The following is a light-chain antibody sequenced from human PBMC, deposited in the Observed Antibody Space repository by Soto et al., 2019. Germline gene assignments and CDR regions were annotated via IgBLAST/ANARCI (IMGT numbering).Light chain of an antibody. CDR3: QHHLNVPLT. J-gene: IGKJ4*01. V-gene: IGKV3-11*01. CDR1: QSVTTSY. Sequence: EIVLTHSPAPLSLSPGERATLSCRASQSVTTSYLAWYQQKPGQAPRLLIYVASSRATGIPARFSGSGSGTGFTRTIICREPDDFAVYVCQHHLNVPLTFGGGTKVDIK. CDR2: VAS.